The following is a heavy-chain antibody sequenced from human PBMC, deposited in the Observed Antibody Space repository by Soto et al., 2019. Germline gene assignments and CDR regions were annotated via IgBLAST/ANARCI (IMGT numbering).Heavy chain of an antibody. CDR1: GFSLSTSGVG. J-gene: IGHJ5*02. V-gene: IGHV2-5*02. D-gene: IGHD2-2*01. CDR3: AHRRHCISTSCYGYNWFDP. CDR2: IYWDDDK. Sequence: QITLKESGPTLVKPTQTLTLTCTFSGFSLSTSGVGVGWIRQPPGKALECLAPIYWDDDKRYSPSRKSRRTITKDTSKNQVVLTMTNMDPVDTATYCCAHRRHCISTSCYGYNWFDPWGQGTLVTVSS.